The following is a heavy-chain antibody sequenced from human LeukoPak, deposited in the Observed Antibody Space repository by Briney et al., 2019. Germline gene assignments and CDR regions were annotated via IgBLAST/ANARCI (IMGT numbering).Heavy chain of an antibody. D-gene: IGHD2-2*01. CDR2: IWYDGSNQ. CDR1: EFTFSNYA. J-gene: IGHJ6*02. Sequence: GALRLSCAASEFTFSNYAMHWVRQAPGKGLEWVAFIWYDGSNQYLADFVKGRFTISRDNTKLYLQMNSLRAEDTAVYYCARGFCTNTNCFVDSPLDVWGQGTTVTVSS. CDR3: ARGFCTNTNCFVDSPLDV. V-gene: IGHV3-33*01.